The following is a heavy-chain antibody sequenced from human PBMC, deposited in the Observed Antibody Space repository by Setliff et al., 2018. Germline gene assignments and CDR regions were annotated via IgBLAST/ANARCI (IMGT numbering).Heavy chain of an antibody. D-gene: IGHD1-1*01. J-gene: IGHJ4*02. CDR2: IYYSGSTS. Sequence: SETLSLTCNVSGGSISSRTYYWSWIRQHPGKGLEWIGYIYYSGSTSYYNPSLRSRVTISVDTSKNQFSLKLNSVTAADTATYYCARTGTYRYFDYWGRGTLVTVSS. V-gene: IGHV4-31*03. CDR1: GGSISSRTYY. CDR3: ARTGTYRYFDY.